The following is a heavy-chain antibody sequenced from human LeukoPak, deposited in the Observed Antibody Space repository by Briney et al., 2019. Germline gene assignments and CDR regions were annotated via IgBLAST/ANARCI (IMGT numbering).Heavy chain of an antibody. Sequence: SETLSLTCTVSGGSISSGGYYWSWIRQPPGKGLEWIGYIYHSGSTYYNPSLKSRVTISVDRSKNQFSLKLSSVTAADTAVYYCAREGQDDYSSSPFSWFDPWGQGTLVSVSS. V-gene: IGHV4-30-2*01. CDR3: AREGQDDYSSSPFSWFDP. CDR1: GGSISSGGYY. J-gene: IGHJ5*02. CDR2: IYHSGST. D-gene: IGHD6-13*01.